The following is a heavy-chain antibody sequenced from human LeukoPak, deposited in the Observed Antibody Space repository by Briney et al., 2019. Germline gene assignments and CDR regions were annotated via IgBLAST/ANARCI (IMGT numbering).Heavy chain of an antibody. Sequence: GASVKVSCKASGYTFTSYDINWVRQATGQGLEWMGWMNPNSGNTGYAQKFQGRVTITRNTSISTAYMELSSLRSEDTAVYYCAKTYYYDSSDYYFDYWGQGTLVTVSS. D-gene: IGHD3-22*01. V-gene: IGHV1-8*03. CDR3: AKTYYYDSSDYYFDY. CDR1: GYTFTSYD. J-gene: IGHJ4*02. CDR2: MNPNSGNT.